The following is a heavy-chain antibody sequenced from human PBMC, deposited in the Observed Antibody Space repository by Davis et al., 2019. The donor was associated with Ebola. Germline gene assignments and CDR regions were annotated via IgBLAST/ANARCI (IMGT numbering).Heavy chain of an antibody. CDR2: IIPIFGTA. J-gene: IGHJ5*02. CDR1: GYTFTSYG. CDR3: ARGYYGGLSHNWFDP. Sequence: SVKVSCKPSGYTFTSYGISWVRQAPGQGLEWMGGIIPIFGTANYAQKFQGRVTITADESTSTAYMELSSLRSEDTAVYYCARGYYGGLSHNWFDPWGQGTLVTVSS. V-gene: IGHV1-69*13. D-gene: IGHD3-10*01.